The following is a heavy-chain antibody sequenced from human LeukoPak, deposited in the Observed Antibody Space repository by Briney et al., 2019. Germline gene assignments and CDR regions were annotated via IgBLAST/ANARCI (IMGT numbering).Heavy chain of an antibody. Sequence: PGGSLRLSYAASGFTLSSSAMSWVRQAPGKGLEWVSAISNNGGYTYYADSVQGRFTISRDNSRSTLCLQMNSLRAEDTAVYYCAKQLGYCSDGSCYFPYWGQGTLVTVSS. CDR2: ISNNGGYT. CDR3: AKQLGYCSDGSCYFPY. J-gene: IGHJ4*02. V-gene: IGHV3-23*01. D-gene: IGHD2-15*01. CDR1: GFTLSSSA.